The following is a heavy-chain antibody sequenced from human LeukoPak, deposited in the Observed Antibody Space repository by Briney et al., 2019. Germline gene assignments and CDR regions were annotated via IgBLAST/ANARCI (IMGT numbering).Heavy chain of an antibody. CDR2: MYHSGGT. J-gene: IGHJ4*02. Sequence: SETLSLTCTVSGGSISGYCWSWVRQPPGKGLEWIGYMYHSGGTNYNPSLKSRVTMSVDTSKNRFSLKLTSVTAADTAVYYCARYSLPPRYFDYWGQGTLVTVSS. V-gene: IGHV4-59*01. CDR1: GGSISGYC. CDR3: ARYSLPPRYFDY. D-gene: IGHD1-26*01.